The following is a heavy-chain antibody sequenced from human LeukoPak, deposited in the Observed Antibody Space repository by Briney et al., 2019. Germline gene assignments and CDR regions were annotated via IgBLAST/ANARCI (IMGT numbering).Heavy chain of an antibody. V-gene: IGHV3-30*18. CDR3: AKDGGYCSGGSCYSAFGY. J-gene: IGHJ4*02. CDR1: GFTFDDYG. Sequence: GGSLRLSCAASGFTFDDYGMSWVRQAPGKGLEWVAVISYDGSNKYYADSVKGRFTISRDNSKNTLYLQMNSLRAEDTAVYYCAKDGGYCSGGSCYSAFGYWGQGTLVIVSS. D-gene: IGHD2-15*01. CDR2: ISYDGSNK.